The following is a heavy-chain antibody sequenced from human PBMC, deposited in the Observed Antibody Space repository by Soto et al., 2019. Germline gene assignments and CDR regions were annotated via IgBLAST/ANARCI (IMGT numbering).Heavy chain of an antibody. CDR2: ITTHNDKT. V-gene: IGHV1-18*04. CDR3: ATDRTYYDFWSGYFLLDY. Sequence: ASVKVSCKASGDTFSTYGMGWVRQAPGHGLEWLGWITTHNDKTHYAEKFQGRITMTTDTSTSTAYMELRSLRSDDTAVYYCATDRTYYDFWSGYFLLDYWGQGTLVTVSS. CDR1: GDTFSTYG. D-gene: IGHD3-3*01. J-gene: IGHJ4*02.